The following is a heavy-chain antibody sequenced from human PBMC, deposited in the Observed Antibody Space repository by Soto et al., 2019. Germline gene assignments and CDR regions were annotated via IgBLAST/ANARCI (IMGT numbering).Heavy chain of an antibody. Sequence: GESLKISCKGSVYSFTSYCIGWVRQMPGKGLEWMWIIYPGDSDTRYSPSFQGQVTISADKYISTAYLQWSSLKASDTAMYYWARREGVTGTTHYYYGMDVWGQGTTVTVAS. D-gene: IGHD1-7*01. CDR2: IYPGDSDT. CDR3: ARREGVTGTTHYYYGMDV. J-gene: IGHJ6*02. CDR1: VYSFTSYC. V-gene: IGHV5-51*01.